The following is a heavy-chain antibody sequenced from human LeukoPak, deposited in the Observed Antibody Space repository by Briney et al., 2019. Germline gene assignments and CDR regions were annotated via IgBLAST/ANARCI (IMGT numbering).Heavy chain of an antibody. CDR2: ISSNGGST. V-gene: IGHV3-64*01. J-gene: IGHJ4*02. CDR1: GFTFSSYA. CDR3: ARDTPGPLDY. Sequence: GGSLRLSCAASGFTFSSYAMHWVRQAPGKGLEYVSAISSNGGSTYYANSVKGRFTISRDNSKNTLYLQMGSLRAEDMAVYYCARDTPGPLDYWGQGTLVTVSS.